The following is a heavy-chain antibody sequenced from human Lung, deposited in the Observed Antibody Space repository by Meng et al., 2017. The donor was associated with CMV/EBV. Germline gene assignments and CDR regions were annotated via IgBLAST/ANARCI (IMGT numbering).Heavy chain of an antibody. V-gene: IGHV7-4-1*02. D-gene: IGHD6-19*01. CDR3: GTLKYTSGFYGPAY. J-gene: IGHJ4*02. Sequence: QVRGGQSGSELKKAGAAGKVSCKASGDTFTRYPMNWVRQAPGQGLEWMGWISTNTGNPTYAQGFTGRFVFSVDTSVSTAYLQISSLKAEDTAVYYCGTLKYTSGFYGPAYWGQGALVTVSS. CDR1: GDTFTRYP. CDR2: ISTNTGNP.